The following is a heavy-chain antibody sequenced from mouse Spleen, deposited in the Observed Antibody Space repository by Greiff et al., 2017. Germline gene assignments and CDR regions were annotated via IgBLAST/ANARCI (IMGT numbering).Heavy chain of an antibody. V-gene: IGHV14-3*02. J-gene: IGHJ3*01. CDR2: IDPANGNT. Sequence: EVQLVESGAELVKPGASVKLSCTASGFNIKDTYMHWVKQRPEQGLEWIGRIDPANGNTKYDPKFQGKATITADTSSNTAYLQLSSLTSEDTAVYYCAWSPWFAYWGQGTLVTVSA. CDR3: AWSPWFAY. CDR1: GFNIKDTY.